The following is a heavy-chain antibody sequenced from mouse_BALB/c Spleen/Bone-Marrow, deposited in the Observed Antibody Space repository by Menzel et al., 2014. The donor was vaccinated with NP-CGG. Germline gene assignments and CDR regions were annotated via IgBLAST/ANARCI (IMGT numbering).Heavy chain of an antibody. D-gene: IGHD2-12*01. CDR1: GYTFTSYW. Sequence: LVESGAELARPGASVKLSCKASGYTFTSYWMQWVKQRPGQGLEWIGAFYPGDGDTRYTQKLKGKATLTADKSSSTAYMQLSSLASEDSAVYYCARRRREYYFDYWGQGTTLTVSS. V-gene: IGHV1-87*01. CDR2: FYPGDGDT. CDR3: ARRRREYYFDY. J-gene: IGHJ2*01.